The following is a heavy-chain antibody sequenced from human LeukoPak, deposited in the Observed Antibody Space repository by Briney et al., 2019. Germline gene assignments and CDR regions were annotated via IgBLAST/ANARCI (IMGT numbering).Heavy chain of an antibody. J-gene: IGHJ6*02. CDR2: ISAYNGNT. Sequence: ASVKVSCKASGYTFTSYGISWVRQAPGQGLEWMGWISAYNGNTNYAQKLQGRVTMTTDTSTSTAYMELRSLRSDDTAVYYCASFTMVRGVITPYYYYGMDVWGQGTTVTVSS. D-gene: IGHD3-10*01. V-gene: IGHV1-18*01. CDR3: ASFTMVRGVITPYYYYGMDV. CDR1: GYTFTSYG.